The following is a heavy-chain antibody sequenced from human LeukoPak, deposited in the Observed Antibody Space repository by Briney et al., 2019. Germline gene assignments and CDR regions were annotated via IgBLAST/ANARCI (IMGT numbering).Heavy chain of an antibody. CDR3: ARAARWSYHFDY. CDR2: IRYDGSNK. CDR1: GFTFSSYG. V-gene: IGHV3-30*02. J-gene: IGHJ4*02. D-gene: IGHD1-26*01. Sequence: GGSLRLSCAASGFTFSSYGMHWVRQAPGKGLEWVAFIRYDGSNKYYADSVKGRFTISRDNSKNTLYLQMNSLRAEDTAVYYCARAARWSYHFDYWGQGTLVTVSS.